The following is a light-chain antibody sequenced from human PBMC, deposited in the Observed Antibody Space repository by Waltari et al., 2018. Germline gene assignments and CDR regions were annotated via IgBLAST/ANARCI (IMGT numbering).Light chain of an antibody. CDR3: QHYVRLPVT. J-gene: IGKJ1*01. CDR2: ATS. V-gene: IGKV3-20*01. Sequence: EILFTQSPGTLSCSSGEKATHSCRASQSVCRSLAWYQQKPGRAPRLLIYATSNRATGIPARFSASGSGTDFTLTISRLEPEDFALYYCQHYVRLPVTFGQGTKVEVK. CDR1: QSVCRS.